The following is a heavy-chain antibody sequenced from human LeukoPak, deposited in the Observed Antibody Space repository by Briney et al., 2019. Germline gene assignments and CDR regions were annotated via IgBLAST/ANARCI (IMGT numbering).Heavy chain of an antibody. J-gene: IGHJ6*02. CDR3: AKDSLTITIFGVAAYGMDV. Sequence: GGSLRLSCAASGFTFSSYGMHWVRQAPGKGLEWVAVISYDGSNKYYADSVKGRFTISRDNSKNTLYLQMNSLRAEDTAVYYCAKDSLTITIFGVAAYGMDVWGQGTTVTVSS. D-gene: IGHD3-3*01. CDR1: GFTFSSYG. V-gene: IGHV3-30*18. CDR2: ISYDGSNK.